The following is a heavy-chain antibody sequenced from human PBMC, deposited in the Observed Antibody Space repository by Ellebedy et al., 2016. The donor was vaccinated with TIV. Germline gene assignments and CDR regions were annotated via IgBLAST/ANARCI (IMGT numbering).Heavy chain of an antibody. CDR3: ARDPQQWLDDGYYGMDV. Sequence: GESLKISYAASGFAFNKYGMHWVRQAPGKGMEWVTFIRYDGTNQYYTDSVKGRFTISRDNSKNTLYLQMNSLRAEDTAVYYCARDPQQWLDDGYYGMDVWGQGTTVTVSS. J-gene: IGHJ6*02. CDR2: IRYDGTNQ. V-gene: IGHV3-30*02. CDR1: GFAFNKYG. D-gene: IGHD6-19*01.